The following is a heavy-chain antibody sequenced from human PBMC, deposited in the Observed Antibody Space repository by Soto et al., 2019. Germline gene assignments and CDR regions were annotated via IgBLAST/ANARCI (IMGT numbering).Heavy chain of an antibody. V-gene: IGHV4-31*03. D-gene: IGHD3-10*01. CDR3: ARDQITMVRGALVY. Sequence: TLSLTCTVSGGSISSGGYYWSWIRQHPGKGLEWIGYIYYSGSTYYNPSLKSRVTISVDTSKNQFSLKLSSVTAADTAVYYCARDQITMVRGALVYWGQGTLVTVSS. CDR2: IYYSGST. CDR1: GGSISSGGYY. J-gene: IGHJ4*02.